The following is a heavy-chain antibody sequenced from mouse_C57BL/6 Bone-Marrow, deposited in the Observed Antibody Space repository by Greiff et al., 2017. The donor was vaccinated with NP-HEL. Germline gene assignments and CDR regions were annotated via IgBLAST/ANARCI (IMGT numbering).Heavy chain of an antibody. CDR3: VVYYDYGGYYAMDY. CDR2: IRSKSSNYAT. J-gene: IGHJ4*01. V-gene: IGHV10-3*01. CDR1: GFTFNTYA. D-gene: IGHD2-4*01. Sequence: EVQVVESGGGLVQPKGSLKLSCAASGFTFNTYAMHWVRQAPGKGLEWVARIRSKSSNYATYYADSVKDSFTIPRDDSQSMLYLQMNNLKTEDTAMYYCVVYYDYGGYYAMDYWGQGASVTVSS.